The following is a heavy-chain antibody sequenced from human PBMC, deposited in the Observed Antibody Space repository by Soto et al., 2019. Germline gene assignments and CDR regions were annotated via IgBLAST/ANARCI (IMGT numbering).Heavy chain of an antibody. V-gene: IGHV1-18*01. D-gene: IGHD1-20*01. CDR1: GYTFTSYD. J-gene: IGHJ3*02. CDR2: ISAYNGNT. Sequence: QVQLVQSGAEVKKPGASVKVSCKASGYTFTSYDISWVRQAPGQGLEWMGWISAYNGNTNYAQKLQGRVTMTTDTFTSTAYMELRSPRSDDTAVYYCARLPNWNDPMDAFDIWGQGTMVTVSS. CDR3: ARLPNWNDPMDAFDI.